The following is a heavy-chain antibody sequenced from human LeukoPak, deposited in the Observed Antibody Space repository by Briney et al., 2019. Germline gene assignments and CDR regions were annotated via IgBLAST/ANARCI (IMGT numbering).Heavy chain of an antibody. J-gene: IGHJ4*02. CDR1: GYTFTSYA. V-gene: IGHV7-4-1*02. Sequence: ASVKVSCKASGYTFTSYAMNWVRQAPGQGLEWMGWINTNTGNPTYVRGFTGRFVFSLDTSVSTAYLQISSLKAEDTAVYYCARVNDFWSGYYAESDYWGQGTLVTVSS. CDR2: INTNTGNP. D-gene: IGHD3-3*01. CDR3: ARVNDFWSGYYAESDY.